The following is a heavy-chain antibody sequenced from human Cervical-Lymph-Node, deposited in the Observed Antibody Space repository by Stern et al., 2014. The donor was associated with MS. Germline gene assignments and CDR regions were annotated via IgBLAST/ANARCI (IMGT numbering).Heavy chain of an antibody. Sequence: MQLVQSGAEVKKPGSSVKASCKASGGTFTSYAISWVRQAPGQGLEWMGGIIPIFGTANYAQKFQGRVTITADESTSTAYMELSSLRSEDTAVYYCTTYYYDSSGYTLDYWGQGTLVTVSS. J-gene: IGHJ4*02. CDR2: IIPIFGTA. V-gene: IGHV1-69*01. D-gene: IGHD3-22*01. CDR1: GGTFTSYA. CDR3: TTYYYDSSGYTLDY.